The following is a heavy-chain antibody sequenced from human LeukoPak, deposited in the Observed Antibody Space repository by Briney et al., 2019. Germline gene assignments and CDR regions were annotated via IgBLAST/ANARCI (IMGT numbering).Heavy chain of an antibody. V-gene: IGHV3-21*01. CDR1: GFTFSSYS. D-gene: IGHD4/OR15-4a*01. CDR3: ARDQSGVGFTLTSRFDP. CDR2: ISSSSSYI. Sequence: GGSLRLSCAASGFTFSSYSMNWVRQAPGKGLEWVSSISSSSSYIYYTDSVKGRFTISRDNAKNSLYLQMNSLRAEDTAVYYCARDQSGVGFTLTSRFDPWGQGTLVTVSS. J-gene: IGHJ5*02.